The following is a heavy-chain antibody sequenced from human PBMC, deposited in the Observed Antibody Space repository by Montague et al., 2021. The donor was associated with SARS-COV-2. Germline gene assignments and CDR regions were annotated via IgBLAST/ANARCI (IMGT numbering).Heavy chain of an antibody. D-gene: IGHD4-17*01. J-gene: IGHJ3*02. V-gene: IGHV4-39*01. CDR1: GGSIRTSSYY. CDR3: AMRGGALDAFDI. Sequence: SETLSLTCTVSGGSIRTSSYYWGWIRQPPGKGLDWIGSIYYSGSTYYNPSLKSRVTISVDTSKNQFSLKLSSVTAADTAVYYCAMRGGALDAFDIWGQGTMVIGCS. CDR2: IYYSGST.